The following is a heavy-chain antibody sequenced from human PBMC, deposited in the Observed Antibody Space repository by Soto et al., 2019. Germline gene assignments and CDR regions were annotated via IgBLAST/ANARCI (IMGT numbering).Heavy chain of an antibody. J-gene: IGHJ3*02. Sequence: QVQLVQSGAEVKKPGSSVKVSCKASGGTFSSYAISWVRQAPGQGLEWMGGIIPIFGTANYAQKFQGRVTMTADESTSTAYMELISLRSEDTAVYDCARRGGGGYDAFDIWGQGTMVTVSS. CDR1: GGTFSSYA. CDR2: IIPIFGTA. D-gene: IGHD2-15*01. V-gene: IGHV1-69*01. CDR3: ARRGGGGYDAFDI.